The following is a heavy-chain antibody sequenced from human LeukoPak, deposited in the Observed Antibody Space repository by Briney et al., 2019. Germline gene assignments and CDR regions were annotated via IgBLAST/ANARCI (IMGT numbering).Heavy chain of an antibody. CDR1: GYTFTSYA. V-gene: IGHV1-3*01. D-gene: IGHD3-10*01. Sequence: ASVKVSCKASGYTFTSYAMHWVRQAPGQRLEWMGWINAGNGNTKYSQKFQGRVTITRDTSTSTAYMELRSLRSEDTAVYYCARALTVYYYGSGSLTPGYWGQGTLVTVSS. CDR2: INAGNGNT. CDR3: ARALTVYYYGSGSLTPGY. J-gene: IGHJ4*02.